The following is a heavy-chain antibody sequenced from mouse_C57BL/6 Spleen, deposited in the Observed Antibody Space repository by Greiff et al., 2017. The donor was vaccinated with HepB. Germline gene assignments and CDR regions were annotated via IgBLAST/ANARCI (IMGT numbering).Heavy chain of an antibody. V-gene: IGHV5-9*01. D-gene: IGHD4-1*02. J-gene: IGHJ3*01. Sequence: EVQLQESGGGLVKPGGSLKLSCAASGFTFSSYTMSWVRQTPEKRLEWVATISGGGGNTYYPDSVKGRFTISRDNAKNTLYLQMSSLRSEDTALYYCASRLNWGWFAYWGQGTLVTVSA. CDR1: GFTFSSYT. CDR2: ISGGGGNT. CDR3: ASRLNWGWFAY.